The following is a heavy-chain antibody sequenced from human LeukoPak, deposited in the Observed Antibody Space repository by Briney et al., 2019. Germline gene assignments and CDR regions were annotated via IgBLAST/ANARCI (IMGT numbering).Heavy chain of an antibody. CDR1: GFTFSTYT. D-gene: IGHD2-2*01. J-gene: IGHJ4*02. V-gene: IGHV3-30*04. Sequence: PGGSLRLSCAASGFTFSTYTIHWVRQAPGKGLEWVAVISYDGSDTYYADSVKGRFTISRDNSKNTLSLQMDTLRAEDTAVYYCAREGTYCTSTTCYDCWGQGTLDTVSS. CDR3: AREGTYCTSTTCYDC. CDR2: ISYDGSDT.